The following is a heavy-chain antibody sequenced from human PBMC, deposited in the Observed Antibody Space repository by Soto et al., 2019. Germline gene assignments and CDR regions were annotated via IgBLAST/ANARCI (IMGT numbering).Heavy chain of an antibody. CDR3: AHLRLGELSMGGRMDV. D-gene: IGHD3-16*02. Sequence: EVQLVESGGGLVKPGGSLRLSCAASGFTFSSYNMNWVRQAPGKGLEWVSSISSGSSYIYYADSVKGRFTISRDNAKNSLYGQRNSLRAEDTAVYYCAHLRLGELSMGGRMDVWGQGTTVTVSS. V-gene: IGHV3-21*01. CDR2: ISSGSSYI. J-gene: IGHJ6*02. CDR1: GFTFSSYN.